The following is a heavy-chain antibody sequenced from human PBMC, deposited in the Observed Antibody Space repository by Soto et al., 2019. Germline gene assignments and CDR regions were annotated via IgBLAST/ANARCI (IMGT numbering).Heavy chain of an antibody. Sequence: QEQLVQSAAEVKKPGASVKVSCMTSGYTFNDYEINWVRQATGQGLEWIEWMNPNSGETGYAQRFQGRVTMTTSTSLSTAYLELSSLSSDYTAVYYCARIAMPARPRWYNWFDPWGQGTLVTVSS. D-gene: IGHD2-2*01. CDR3: ARIAMPARPRWYNWFDP. CDR1: GYTFNDYE. V-gene: IGHV1-8*02. J-gene: IGHJ5*02. CDR2: MNPNSGET.